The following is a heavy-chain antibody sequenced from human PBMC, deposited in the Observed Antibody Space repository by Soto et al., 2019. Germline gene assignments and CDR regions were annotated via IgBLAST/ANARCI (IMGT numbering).Heavy chain of an antibody. Sequence: SETVSLTCTVSGGSISSGDYYWSWIRQPPGKGLEWIGYIYYSGSTYYNPSLKSRVTISVDTSKNQFSLKLSSVTAADTAVYYCARDLGGTEGSHFDYWGQGTLVTVSS. V-gene: IGHV4-30-4*01. CDR3: ARDLGGTEGSHFDY. CDR1: GGSISSGDYY. CDR2: IYYSGST. J-gene: IGHJ4*02. D-gene: IGHD1-7*01.